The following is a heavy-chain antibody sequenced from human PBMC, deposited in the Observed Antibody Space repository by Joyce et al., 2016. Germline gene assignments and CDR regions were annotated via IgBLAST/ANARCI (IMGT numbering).Heavy chain of an antibody. CDR3: ARARRGIILARGEMGEYLQH. CDR2: VNDRGRT. V-gene: IGHV4-34*01. Sequence: QVQLQEWGAGLLKPSETLSLTCAVYGGSLSGYYWSWIRQAPGMGLEWIGEVNDRGRTNSNPCRKSRATTSMDTSKNQFSRRLTTGAAADTAVYFCARARRGIILARGEMGEYLQHWGRGTVVIVSS. D-gene: IGHD3-10*01. J-gene: IGHJ1*01. CDR1: GGSLSGYY.